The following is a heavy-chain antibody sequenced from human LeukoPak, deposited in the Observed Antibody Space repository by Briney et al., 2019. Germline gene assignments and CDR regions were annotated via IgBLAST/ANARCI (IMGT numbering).Heavy chain of an antibody. J-gene: IGHJ4*02. CDR3: ARLWFGETPNDY. CDR1: GYTFTGYY. CDR2: INPNSGGT. Sequence: ASVKLSCKASGYTFTGYYMHWVRQAPGQGLEWMGRINPNSGGTNYAQKFQGRVTMTRDTSISTAYMELSRLRSDDTAVYYCARLWFGETPNDYWGQGTLVTVSS. D-gene: IGHD3-10*01. V-gene: IGHV1-2*06.